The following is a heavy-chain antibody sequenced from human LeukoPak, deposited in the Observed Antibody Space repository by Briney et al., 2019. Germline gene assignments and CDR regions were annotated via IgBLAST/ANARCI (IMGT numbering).Heavy chain of an antibody. CDR1: GGSFSGYN. J-gene: IGHJ4*02. Sequence: KPSETLSLTCAVFGGSFSGYNWNWIRQPPGKGLEWIGEINHSGSTNYNPSLKSRVTISVDTSKSQFSLKLSSVTAADTAVYYCATSGYWGQGTLVTVSS. D-gene: IGHD1-26*01. CDR2: INHSGST. V-gene: IGHV4-34*01. CDR3: ATSGY.